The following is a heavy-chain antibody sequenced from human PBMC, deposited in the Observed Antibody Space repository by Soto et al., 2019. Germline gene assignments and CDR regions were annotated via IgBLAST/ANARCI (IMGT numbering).Heavy chain of an antibody. J-gene: IGHJ6*02. CDR2: LSGYNGDT. Sequence: ASVKVSCKASGYTFTSNGISWVRPAPGQGLEWMVCLSGYNGDTDYAQKFQGRVTMTTDTSTSTAYMEVRSLRPDDTAVYYCARDKPQQIVGYNYYYGLDVWGQGTTVTVSS. CDR1: GYTFTSNG. CDR3: ARDKPQQIVGYNYYYGLDV. D-gene: IGHD6-6*01. V-gene: IGHV1-18*04.